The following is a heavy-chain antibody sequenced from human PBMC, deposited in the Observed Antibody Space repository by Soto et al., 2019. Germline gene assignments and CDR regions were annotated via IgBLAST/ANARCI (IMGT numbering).Heavy chain of an antibody. D-gene: IGHD2-15*01. J-gene: IGHJ5*02. CDR2: INHSGST. Sequence: PSETLSLTCAVYGGSFSGYYWSWIRQPPGKGLEWIGEINHSGSTNYNPSLKSRVTISVDTSKNQFSLKLSSVTAADTAVYYCARGGIIVVVVAVTGWFDPWGQGTLVTVS. CDR1: GGSFSGYY. CDR3: ARGGIIVVVVAVTGWFDP. V-gene: IGHV4-34*01.